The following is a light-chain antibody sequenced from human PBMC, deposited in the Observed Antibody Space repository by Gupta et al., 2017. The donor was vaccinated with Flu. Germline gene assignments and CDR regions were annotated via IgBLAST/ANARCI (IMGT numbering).Light chain of an antibody. Sequence: SGDKVVEMKACGDQQRPGQSPYLLIYQGTRRPSGIPERFSASSSGNTATLTISGTQAVDEADFYCQVWDSSSVVFGGGTKLTVL. J-gene: IGLJ2*01. CDR1: KVVEMK. V-gene: IGLV3-1*01. CDR2: QGT. CDR3: QVWDSSSVV.